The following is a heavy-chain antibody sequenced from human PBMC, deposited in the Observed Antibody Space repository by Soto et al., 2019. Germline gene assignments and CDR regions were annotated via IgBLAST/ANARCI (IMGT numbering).Heavy chain of an antibody. Sequence: SETLSLTCEFYGVYLTSDNWFSWVSQSPTKGLEWIGEVFHAGNTNYNPSLKSRATISVDRSRNQFSLKLTSMTAADTAVYYCARPPWGVYALDVWGQGTTVTVS. CDR3: ARPPWGVYALDV. V-gene: IGHV4-4*02. CDR2: VFHAGNT. CDR1: GVYLTSDNW. J-gene: IGHJ6*02. D-gene: IGHD3-16*01.